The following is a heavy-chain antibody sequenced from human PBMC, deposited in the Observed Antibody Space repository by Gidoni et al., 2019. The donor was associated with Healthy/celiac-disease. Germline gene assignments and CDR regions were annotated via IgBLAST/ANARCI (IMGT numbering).Heavy chain of an antibody. Sequence: QVQLVQSGAEVKKPGASVKVSCQASGYTFTGYYMHWVRQAPGQGLEWMGWINPNSGGTNYAQKFQGWVTMTRDTSISTAYMELSRLRSDDTAVYYCAREGDYYGSGSYYDYWGQGTLVTVSS. CDR1: GYTFTGYY. D-gene: IGHD3-10*01. V-gene: IGHV1-2*04. CDR2: INPNSGGT. CDR3: AREGDYYGSGSYYDY. J-gene: IGHJ4*02.